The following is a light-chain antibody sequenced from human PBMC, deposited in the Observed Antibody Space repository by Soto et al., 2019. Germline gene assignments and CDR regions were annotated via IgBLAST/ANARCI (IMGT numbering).Light chain of an antibody. V-gene: IGKV3-11*01. J-gene: IGKJ1*01. Sequence: EIVLTQSPATLSLSPGERATLSCRASQSVSSYLAWYQQKPGQAPRLLIYDASNRATGIPARFSGSGSGTDFTRTISSLEPQDFAVYYCQQRRNWPRWTFCQGTKVDI. CDR3: QQRRNWPRWT. CDR1: QSVSSY. CDR2: DAS.